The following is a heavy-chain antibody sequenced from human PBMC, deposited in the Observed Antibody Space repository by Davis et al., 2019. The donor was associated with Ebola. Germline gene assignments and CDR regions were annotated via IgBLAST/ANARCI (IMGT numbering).Heavy chain of an antibody. Sequence: ASVKVSCKASGGTFSSYTISWVRQAPGQGLEWMGWISAYNGNTNYAQKLQGRVTMTTDTSTSTAYMELRSLRSDDTAVYYCARKVAGELDYWGQGTLVTVSS. CDR3: ARKVAGELDY. CDR1: GGTFSSYT. CDR2: ISAYNGNT. V-gene: IGHV1-18*01. D-gene: IGHD6-19*01. J-gene: IGHJ4*02.